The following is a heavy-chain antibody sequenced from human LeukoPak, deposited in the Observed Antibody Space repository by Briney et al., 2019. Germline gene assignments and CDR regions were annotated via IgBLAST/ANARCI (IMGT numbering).Heavy chain of an antibody. V-gene: IGHV4-39*07. CDR2: IYYSGST. Sequence: SETLSLTCTVSGGSISSSSYYWGWIRQPPGKGLEWIGSIYYSGSTYYNPSLKSRVTISVDTSKNQFSLKLSSVTAADTAVYYCARRYYDSSGYRNYYYYYYMDVWGKGTTVTISS. D-gene: IGHD3-22*01. J-gene: IGHJ6*03. CDR1: GGSISSSSYY. CDR3: ARRYYDSSGYRNYYYYYYMDV.